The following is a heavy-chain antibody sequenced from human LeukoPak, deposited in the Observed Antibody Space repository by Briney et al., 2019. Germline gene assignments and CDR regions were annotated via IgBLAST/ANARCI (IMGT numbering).Heavy chain of an antibody. V-gene: IGHV4-59*08. Sequence: SETLSLTCSVSGGSISSSYWSWIRQSPGKGLEWIGYIYYRGSTHHNPSLKSRVTMSVDTPKNQLSLKLNSVTAAGTATYYCARQVTAAAGTNWFDPWGQGTLVTVSS. CDR1: GGSISSSY. J-gene: IGHJ5*02. D-gene: IGHD6-13*01. CDR2: IYYRGST. CDR3: ARQVTAAAGTNWFDP.